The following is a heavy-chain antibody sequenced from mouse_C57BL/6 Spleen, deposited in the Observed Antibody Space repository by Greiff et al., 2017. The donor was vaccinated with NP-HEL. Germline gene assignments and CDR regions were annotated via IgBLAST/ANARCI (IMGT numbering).Heavy chain of an antibody. CDR1: GYTFTSYW. Sequence: VQLQQPGAELVKPGASVKLSCKASGYTFTSYWMHWVKQRPGQGLEWIGMIHPNSGSTNYNEKFKSKATLTVDKSSSTAYMQLSSLTSEDSAVYYCARTEGELRYPGYWGQGTTLTVSS. J-gene: IGHJ2*01. CDR3: ARTEGELRYPGY. CDR2: IHPNSGST. V-gene: IGHV1-64*01.